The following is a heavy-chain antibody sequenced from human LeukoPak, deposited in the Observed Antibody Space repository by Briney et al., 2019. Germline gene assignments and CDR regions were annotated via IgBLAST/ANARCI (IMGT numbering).Heavy chain of an antibody. J-gene: IGHJ4*02. CDR2: ISGSGGST. Sequence: PGGSLRLSCAASGFTFSSYAMSWVRQAPGKGLEWVSTISGSGGSTYHADSVKGRFTISRDNSKNTLYLQMNSLRAKDTAVYYCAKDHPAMVYYFDYWGQGTLVTVSS. D-gene: IGHD5-18*01. CDR1: GFTFSSYA. CDR3: AKDHPAMVYYFDY. V-gene: IGHV3-23*01.